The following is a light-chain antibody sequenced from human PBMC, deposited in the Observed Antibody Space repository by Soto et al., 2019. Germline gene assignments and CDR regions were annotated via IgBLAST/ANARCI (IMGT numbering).Light chain of an antibody. Sequence: DIQMTQSQSSVSASVGDSVTITCRASQDINTWLAWYQQRPGKAPKLLIYAASRLHIGVPSRFSGSGSGTHFTLTIRSLQTEDFATYFCQQSTGPPLTFGGGTKVEMK. V-gene: IGKV1-12*01. CDR1: QDINTW. CDR2: AAS. J-gene: IGKJ4*01. CDR3: QQSTGPPLT.